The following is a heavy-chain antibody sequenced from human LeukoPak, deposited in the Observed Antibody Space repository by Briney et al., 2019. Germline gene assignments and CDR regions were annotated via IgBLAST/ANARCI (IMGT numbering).Heavy chain of an antibody. CDR3: ARGTTYYYDSSGYYYSDAFDI. V-gene: IGHV4-34*01. CDR1: GGSFSGYY. CDR2: INHSGST. J-gene: IGHJ3*02. D-gene: IGHD3-22*01. Sequence: SETLSLTCTVYGGSFSGYYWSWIRQPPGKGLEWIGEINHSGSTNYNPSLKSRVTISVDTSKNQFSLKLSSVTAADTAVYYCARGTTYYYDSSGYYYSDAFDIWGQGTMVTVSS.